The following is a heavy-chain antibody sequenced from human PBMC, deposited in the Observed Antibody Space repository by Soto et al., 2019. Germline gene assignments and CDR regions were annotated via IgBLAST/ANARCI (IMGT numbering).Heavy chain of an antibody. J-gene: IGHJ4*02. Sequence: EVQLLESGGGSVQPGGSLRLSCAASGFTFSSYAMHWVRRPPGKGLEWVSSISGSGGTAYYADSVKGRFSISRDSLVKTLYLQMKSLRGGDTGVYYCAKGRGKNWNFDYWGQGTLVNVSP. V-gene: IGHV3-23*01. CDR1: GFTFSSYA. CDR3: AKGRGKNWNFDY. CDR2: ISGSGGTA. D-gene: IGHD1-1*01.